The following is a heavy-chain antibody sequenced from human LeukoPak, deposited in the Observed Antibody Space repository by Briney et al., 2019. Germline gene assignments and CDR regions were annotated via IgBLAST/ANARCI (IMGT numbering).Heavy chain of an antibody. V-gene: IGHV3-30*18. J-gene: IGHJ1*01. CDR1: GFTFSSYV. CDR2: ISYDGSNK. D-gene: IGHD4-17*01. CDR3: AKDLGDYGSY. Sequence: PGRSLRLSCAASGFTFSSYVMHWVRQAPGKGLEWVAIISYDGSNKYYADSVKGRSTISRDNSKNTLYLQMNSLRAEDTAVYYCAKDLGDYGSYWGQGTLVTVSS.